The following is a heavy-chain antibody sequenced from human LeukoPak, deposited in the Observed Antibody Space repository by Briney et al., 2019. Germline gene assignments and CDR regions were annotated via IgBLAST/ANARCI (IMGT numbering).Heavy chain of an antibody. CDR3: ATPGSSGCFDY. CDR1: GGTFSSYA. Sequence: SVQVSFKASGGTFSSYAISWVRPAPGQGLEWMGRIIPILGIANYAQKFQGRVTITADKSTSTAYMELSSLRSEDTAVYYCATPGSSGCFDYWGQGTLVTVSS. D-gene: IGHD3-22*01. V-gene: IGHV1-69*04. J-gene: IGHJ4*02. CDR2: IIPILGIA.